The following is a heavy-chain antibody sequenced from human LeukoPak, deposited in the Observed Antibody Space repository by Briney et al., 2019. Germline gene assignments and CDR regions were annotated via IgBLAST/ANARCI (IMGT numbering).Heavy chain of an antibody. V-gene: IGHV3-66*02. CDR3: ARDLWDYYDGNYAFDI. Sequence: GGSLRLSCAASGFTVSSNYMSWGRQAPGKGLEWVSVIYSGGSTYYADSVKGRFTISRDNSKNTLYLQMNSLRAEDTAVYYCARDLWDYYDGNYAFDIWDQGTMVTVSS. D-gene: IGHD3-22*01. CDR1: GFTVSSNY. CDR2: IYSGGST. J-gene: IGHJ3*02.